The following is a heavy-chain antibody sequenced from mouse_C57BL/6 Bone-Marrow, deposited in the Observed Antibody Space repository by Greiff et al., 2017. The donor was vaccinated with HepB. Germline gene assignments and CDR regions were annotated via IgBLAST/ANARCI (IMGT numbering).Heavy chain of an antibody. Sequence: QVQLQQSGAELVRPGTSVKVSCKASGYAFTNYLIEWVKQRPGQGLEWIGVINPGSGGTNYNEKFKGKATLTADKSSSTAYMQLSSLTSEDSAVYFCARRRYYGSSYWFAYWGQGTLVTVSA. CDR1: GYAFTNYL. V-gene: IGHV1-54*01. D-gene: IGHD1-1*01. CDR2: INPGSGGT. CDR3: ARRRYYGSSYWFAY. J-gene: IGHJ3*01.